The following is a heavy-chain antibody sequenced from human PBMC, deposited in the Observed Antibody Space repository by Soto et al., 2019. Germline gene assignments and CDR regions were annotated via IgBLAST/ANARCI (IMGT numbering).Heavy chain of an antibody. Sequence: GGSLRLSSAASGFTVSSNYMIWVRQAPGKGLEWVSVIYSSGHTYYADSMKGRFTISRDSSKNTLYLQMNSLRAEDTAVYYCAKDRPRRTSGYFFDYWGQGTPVTVSS. CDR1: GFTVSSNY. V-gene: IGHV3-66*01. J-gene: IGHJ4*02. D-gene: IGHD1-1*01. CDR3: AKDRPRRTSGYFFDY. CDR2: IYSSGHT.